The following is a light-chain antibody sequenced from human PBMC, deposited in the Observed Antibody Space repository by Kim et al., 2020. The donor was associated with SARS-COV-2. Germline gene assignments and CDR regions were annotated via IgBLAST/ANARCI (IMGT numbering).Light chain of an antibody. CDR3: SSYTNSNTV. CDR1: SSDVGGYDF. Sequence: QSALTQPASVSGSPGQSITISCTGISSDVGGYDFVSWYQQHPGKAPNLMIFNVRNRPSGVSHRFSGSKSGNTASLTISRLQAEDEDDYYCSSYTNSNTVFGGGTQLTVL. CDR2: NVR. V-gene: IGLV2-14*03. J-gene: IGLJ2*01.